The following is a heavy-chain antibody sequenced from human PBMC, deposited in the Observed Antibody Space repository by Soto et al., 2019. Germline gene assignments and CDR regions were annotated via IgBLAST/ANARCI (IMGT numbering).Heavy chain of an antibody. V-gene: IGHV3-23*01. Sequence: VVSLRLSCAASGFTFSSYAMSWVRQAPGKGLEWVSAISGSGGSTYYADSVKGRFTISRDNSKNTLYLQMNSLRAEDTAVYYCAKGGLPNGFDPWDQGTLVTLSS. CDR1: GFTFSSYA. CDR2: ISGSGGST. J-gene: IGHJ5*02. D-gene: IGHD4-17*01. CDR3: AKGGLPNGFDP.